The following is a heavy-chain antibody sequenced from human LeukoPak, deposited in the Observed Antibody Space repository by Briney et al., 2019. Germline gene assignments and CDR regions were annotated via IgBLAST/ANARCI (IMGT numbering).Heavy chain of an antibody. CDR3: VKDPPYSSGWPDPLFDY. CDR1: GFTFSSYA. V-gene: IGHV3-64D*06. Sequence: PGGSLRLSWSASGFTFSSYAMHWVRQAPGKGLEYVSAISSNGGSTYYADSVKGRFTISRDNSKNTLYLQMSSLRAEDTAVYYCVKDPPYSSGWPDPLFDYWGQGTLVTVSS. CDR2: ISSNGGST. D-gene: IGHD6-19*01. J-gene: IGHJ4*02.